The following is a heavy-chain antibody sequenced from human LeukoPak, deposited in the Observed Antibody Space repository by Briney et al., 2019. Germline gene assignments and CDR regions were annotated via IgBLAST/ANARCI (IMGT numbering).Heavy chain of an antibody. Sequence: GGSLRLSCAASGFTVSTYWMSWVRQAPGKGLEWVANIKQDGSEKYYLDSVKGRFTISRDNAKNSLYLQMNSLRAEDTAVYFCTREAAAGIDYWGQGTLVTVSS. CDR3: TREAAAGIDY. J-gene: IGHJ4*02. D-gene: IGHD6-13*01. CDR1: GFTVSTYW. V-gene: IGHV3-7*01. CDR2: IKQDGSEK.